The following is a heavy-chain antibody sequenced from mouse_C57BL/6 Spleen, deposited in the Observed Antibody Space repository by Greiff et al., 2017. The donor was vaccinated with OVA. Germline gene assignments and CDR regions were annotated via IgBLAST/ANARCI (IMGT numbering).Heavy chain of an antibody. CDR1: GFNIKDDY. CDR3: TTDYGSPSGY. CDR2: IDPENGDS. D-gene: IGHD1-1*01. V-gene: IGHV14-4*01. Sequence: EVQGVESGAELVRPGASVKLSCTASGFNIKDDYMHWVKQRPEQGLEWIGWIDPENGDSEHASKFQGKATITADTSSTTAYLQLSSLTSEDTAVYYCTTDYGSPSGYWGQGTTLTVSS. J-gene: IGHJ2*01.